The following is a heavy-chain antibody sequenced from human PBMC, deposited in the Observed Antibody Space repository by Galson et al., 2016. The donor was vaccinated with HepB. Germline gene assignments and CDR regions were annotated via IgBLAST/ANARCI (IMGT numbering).Heavy chain of an antibody. V-gene: IGHV3-33*01. D-gene: IGHD1-7*01. J-gene: IGHJ4*02. CDR3: ARSELLSFDY. Sequence: SLRLSCAASGFTLSSYGMHWVRQAPGKGLEWVAVIWNDASNKFYADSVKGRFTISRDNSKNTLYLQMSSLRADDTAVYYCARSELLSFDYWGQGILVTVSP. CDR1: GFTLSSYG. CDR2: IWNDASNK.